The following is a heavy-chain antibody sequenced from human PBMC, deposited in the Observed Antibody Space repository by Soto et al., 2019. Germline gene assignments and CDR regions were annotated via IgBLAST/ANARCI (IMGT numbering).Heavy chain of an antibody. CDR2: ISAYNGNT. D-gene: IGHD6-13*01. CDR1: GYTFTSYG. CDR3: ARDAAAGLNDY. J-gene: IGHJ4*02. Sequence: QVQLVQSGAEVKKPGASVKVSCKASGYTFTSYGISWVRQAPGQGLEWMGWISAYNGNTQYAQKFQGRVTMTTDTYTSTAYMEVRSLRSDDTAVYYFARDAAAGLNDYWGQGPLVTVSS. V-gene: IGHV1-18*01.